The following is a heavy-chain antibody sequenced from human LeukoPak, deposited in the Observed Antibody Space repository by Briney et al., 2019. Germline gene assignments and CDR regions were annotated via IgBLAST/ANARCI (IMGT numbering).Heavy chain of an antibody. CDR2: ISSSSSYI. D-gene: IGHD3-16*01. J-gene: IGHJ6*02. V-gene: IGHV3-21*01. CDR1: GFTFSFYA. CDR3: ARDWADYGDYYYGMDV. Sequence: GGSLRLSCAASGFTFSFYAVSWVRQAPGKGLEWVSSISSSSSYIYYADSVKGRFTISRDNAKNSLYLQMNSLRAEDTAVYYCARDWADYGDYYYGMDVWGQGTTVTVSS.